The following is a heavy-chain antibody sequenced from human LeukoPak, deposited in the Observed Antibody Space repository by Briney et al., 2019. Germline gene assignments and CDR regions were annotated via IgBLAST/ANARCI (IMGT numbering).Heavy chain of an antibody. V-gene: IGHV3-7*01. D-gene: IGHD1/OR15-1a*01. Sequence: GGSLRLSCAASGFTFSSYAMSWVRQAPGKRLEWVANIKQDGSEKNYVDSVKGRFTISRDNAKNSVYLQMNSLRAEDTALYYCARENWTNDYWGQGTLVTVSS. CDR3: ARENWTNDY. J-gene: IGHJ4*02. CDR2: IKQDGSEK. CDR1: GFTFSSYA.